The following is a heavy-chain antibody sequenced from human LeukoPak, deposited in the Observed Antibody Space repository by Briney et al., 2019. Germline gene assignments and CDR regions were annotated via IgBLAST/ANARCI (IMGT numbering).Heavy chain of an antibody. CDR1: GFTFSSYE. CDR2: ISSSGSTI. Sequence: GGSLRLSCAASGFTFSSYEMNWVRQAPGKSLERVSYISSSGSTIYYADSVRGRFTITRDNAKNSLYLQMNSLRAEDTAVYYCAERGITMIGGVWGKGTALTISS. J-gene: IGHJ6*04. CDR3: AERGITMIGGV. V-gene: IGHV3-48*03. D-gene: IGHD3-10*02.